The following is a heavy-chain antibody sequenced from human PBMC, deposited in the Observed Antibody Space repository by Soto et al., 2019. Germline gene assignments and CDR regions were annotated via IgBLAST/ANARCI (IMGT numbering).Heavy chain of an antibody. CDR1: GFTFSSYG. D-gene: IGHD3-10*01. CDR2: ISYDGSNK. Sequence: QVQLVESGGGVVQPGRSLRLYCAASGFTFSSYGMHWVRQAPGKGLEWVAVISYDGSNKYYADSVKGRFTISRDNSKNTLYRQMNSLRDDDKAVYYCAKAGQAIFRFRGSEYYVIDVWGQGTTVTVSS. V-gene: IGHV3-30*18. CDR3: AKAGQAIFRFRGSEYYVIDV. J-gene: IGHJ6*02.